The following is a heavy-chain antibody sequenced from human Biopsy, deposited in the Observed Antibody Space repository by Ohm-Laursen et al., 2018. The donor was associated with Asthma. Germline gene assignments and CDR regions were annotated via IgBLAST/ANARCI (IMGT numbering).Heavy chain of an antibody. CDR1: GFTFSKAW. V-gene: IGHV3-15*01. CDR3: TTWFDSLDS. CDR2: IKSKTDGGTT. Sequence: SLRPSCAASGFTFSKAWMSWLRQAPGKGLEWVALIKSKTDGGTTDYAAPVKGRFSISRDDSKNTLYLQMNSLKTEDTAVYYCTTWFDSLDSWGQGTLVTVSS. D-gene: IGHD3-10*01. J-gene: IGHJ4*02.